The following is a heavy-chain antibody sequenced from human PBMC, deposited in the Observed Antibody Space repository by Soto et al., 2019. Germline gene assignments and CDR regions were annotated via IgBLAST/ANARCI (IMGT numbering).Heavy chain of an antibody. CDR2: INHVGHT. D-gene: IGHD5-18*01. CDR3: GRGGRTPMVIAY. Sequence: QVQLQQWGAGLLKPSETLSLTCAVYGAPLSGYYWSWIRQSPGKGLEWIGEINHVGHTSYNPSLKSRVIISVDTAKKQFSLKLTSVTAADTAVYYCGRGGRTPMVIAYWGQGTLVTVSS. CDR1: GAPLSGYY. V-gene: IGHV4-34*01. J-gene: IGHJ4*02.